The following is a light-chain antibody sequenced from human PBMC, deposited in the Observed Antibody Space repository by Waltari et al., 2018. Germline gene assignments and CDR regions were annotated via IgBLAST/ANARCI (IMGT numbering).Light chain of an antibody. Sequence: QSALTQPASVSAAPGQSITISCTGTSSDDGGYNYVSWYQQHPGKAPKLILYDVSNRPSGVSNRFSGSKSGNTASLTISGLQAEDEADYYCSSYISSDTLELFGGGTSLTV. CDR2: DVS. V-gene: IGLV2-14*03. J-gene: IGLJ2*01. CDR3: SSYISSDTLEL. CDR1: SSDDGGYNY.